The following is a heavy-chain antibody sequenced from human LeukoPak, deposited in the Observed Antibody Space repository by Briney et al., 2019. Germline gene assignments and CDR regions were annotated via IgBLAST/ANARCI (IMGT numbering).Heavy chain of an antibody. D-gene: IGHD3-16*02. V-gene: IGHV3-73*01. J-gene: IGHJ4*02. CDR2: IRSKPNNYAT. Sequence: GGSLKLSCAAPGFTFSGSAIHWVRQASGKGLEWIGRIRSKPNNYATAYGASLKGRFTISRDDSKNTAYLHMHSLTTEDTAVYYCAIRLPNTGGYRFDYWGQGTLVTVSS. CDR3: AIRLPNTGGYRFDY. CDR1: GFTFSGSA.